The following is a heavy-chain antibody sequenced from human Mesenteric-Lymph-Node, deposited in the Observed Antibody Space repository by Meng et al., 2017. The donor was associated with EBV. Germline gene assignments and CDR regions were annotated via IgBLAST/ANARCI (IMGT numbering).Heavy chain of an antibody. D-gene: IGHD3-10*01. CDR2: INTNSGHP. V-gene: IGHV7-4-1*02. CDR3: VKDRGFGELFDF. J-gene: IGHJ4*02. Sequence: QVQRVQSGSDLKNPGASVKVSCKASGYIFTYFGFNWVRQAPGQGLEWLGWINTNSGHPAYAQGFTGRLVFSLDTSVNTAFLQINDLKSDDTAIYYCVKDRGFGELFDFWGQGTLVTVSS. CDR1: GYIFTYFG.